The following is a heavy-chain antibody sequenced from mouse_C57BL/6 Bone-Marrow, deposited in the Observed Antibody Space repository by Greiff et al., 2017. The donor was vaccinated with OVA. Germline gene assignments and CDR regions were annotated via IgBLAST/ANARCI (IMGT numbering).Heavy chain of an antibody. CDR2: IYPGSGNT. CDR1: GYTFTDYY. D-gene: IGHD1-1*01. J-gene: IGHJ2*01. V-gene: IGHV1-76*01. Sequence: QVQLQQSGAELVWPGASVKLSCKASGYTFTDYYINWVKQRPGQGLEWIARIYPGSGNTYYNEKFKGKATLTAEKSSSTAYMQLSSLTSEDSAVYFCARGEYYDCDYWGQGTTLTVSS. CDR3: ARGEYYDCDY.